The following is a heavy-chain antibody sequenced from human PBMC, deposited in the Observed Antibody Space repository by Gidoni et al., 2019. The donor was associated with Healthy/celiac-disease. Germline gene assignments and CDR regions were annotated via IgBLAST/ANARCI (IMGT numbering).Heavy chain of an antibody. J-gene: IGHJ4*02. V-gene: IGHV4-59*01. Sequence: QVQLQESGPGLVKPSETLSLTCTVSGGSIRRYYWSWIRQPPGKGLEWIGYIYYSGSTNYNPSLKSLVTISVDTSKNQFSLKLSSVTAADAAVYYCAGLGSGSPDFDYWGQGTLVTVSS. CDR1: GGSIRRYY. D-gene: IGHD3-10*02. CDR3: AGLGSGSPDFDY. CDR2: IYYSGST.